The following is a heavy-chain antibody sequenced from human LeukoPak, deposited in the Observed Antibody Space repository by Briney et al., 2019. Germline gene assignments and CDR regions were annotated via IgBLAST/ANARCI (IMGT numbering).Heavy chain of an antibody. CDR3: ARGRVRGSSSPFDY. CDR1: GGPISSGGYY. J-gene: IGHJ4*02. CDR2: IYYSGNT. V-gene: IGHV4-31*03. D-gene: IGHD6-6*01. Sequence: PSETLSLTCTVSGGPISSGGYYWSWIRQHPGKGLEWIGYIYYSGNTYYNPSLKSRVTISVDTSKNQFSLKLSSVTAADTAVYYCARGRVRGSSSPFDYWGQGTLVTVSS.